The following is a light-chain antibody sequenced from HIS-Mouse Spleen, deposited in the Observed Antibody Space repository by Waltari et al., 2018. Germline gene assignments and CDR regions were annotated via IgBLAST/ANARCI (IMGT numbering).Light chain of an antibody. J-gene: IGKJ2*01. V-gene: IGKV2-30*02. CDR1: QSLVHSDGNTY. CDR3: MQGTHWPLYT. Sequence: DVVMTKSPLSLPVTLGQPASISCRSSQSLVHSDGNTYLNWFQQRPGQSPRRLIYKVSNRDSGVPDRFSGSGSGTDFTLKISRVEAEDVGVYYCMQGTHWPLYTFGQGTKLEIK. CDR2: KVS.